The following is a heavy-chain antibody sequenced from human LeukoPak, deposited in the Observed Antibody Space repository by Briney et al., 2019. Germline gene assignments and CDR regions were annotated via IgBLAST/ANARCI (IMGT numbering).Heavy chain of an antibody. J-gene: IGHJ4*02. V-gene: IGHV3-21*01. CDR1: GFTFSSYS. D-gene: IGHD6-13*01. CDR3: ASLLAAAGFPRGDY. CDR2: ISSSSSYI. Sequence: GGSLRLSCAASGFTFSSYSMNWVRQAPGKGLEWVSSISSSSSYIYYADSVKGRFTISRDNAKNSLYLQMNSLRAEDTAVYYCASLLAAAGFPRGDYWGQGTLVTVSS.